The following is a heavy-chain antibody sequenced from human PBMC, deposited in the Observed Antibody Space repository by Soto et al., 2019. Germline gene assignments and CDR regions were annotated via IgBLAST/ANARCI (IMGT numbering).Heavy chain of an antibody. CDR1: GFTFSSYG. V-gene: IGHV3-33*01. CDR3: ARDKSRSRGGFDP. CDR2: IWYDGSNK. Sequence: GGSLRLSCAASGFTFSSYGMHWVRQAPGKGLEWVAVIWYDGSNKYYADSVKGRFTISRDNSKNTLYLQMNSLRAEDTAVYYCARDKSRSRGGFDPWGQGTLVTVSS. J-gene: IGHJ5*02. D-gene: IGHD6-13*01.